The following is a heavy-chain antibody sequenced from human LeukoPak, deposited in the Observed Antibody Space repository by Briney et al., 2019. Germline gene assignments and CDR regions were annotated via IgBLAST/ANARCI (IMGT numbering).Heavy chain of an antibody. Sequence: SETVSLTCAVYGGSFSGYYWRWNRQPPGKGLEWIGENNHSGRTNYNQSLKSRVTISVDTSKNQSSLKLSSVSAADTAVYYCARGEGYSSSPFDYWGQGTLVTVSS. CDR1: GGSFSGYY. CDR2: NNHSGRT. V-gene: IGHV4-34*01. J-gene: IGHJ4*02. CDR3: ARGEGYSSSPFDY. D-gene: IGHD6-6*01.